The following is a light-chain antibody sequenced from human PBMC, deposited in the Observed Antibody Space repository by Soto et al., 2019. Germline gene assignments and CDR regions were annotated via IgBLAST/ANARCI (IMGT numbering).Light chain of an antibody. Sequence: DVVMTQSPLSLPVTPGEPASISCRSSRSLLHSDGYNHLDWFLQRPGQSPQVLIYLGSNRAPGVPDRFSGSGSGTDFTLNISRVEAEDVGVYYCMQALQTPLTFGGGTKVEIK. CDR3: MQALQTPLT. J-gene: IGKJ4*01. CDR2: LGS. CDR1: RSLLHSDGYNH. V-gene: IGKV2-28*01.